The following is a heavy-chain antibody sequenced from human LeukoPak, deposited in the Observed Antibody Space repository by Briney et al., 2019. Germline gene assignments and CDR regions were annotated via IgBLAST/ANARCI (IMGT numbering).Heavy chain of an antibody. CDR3: ARADV. V-gene: IGHV3-48*03. CDR1: GFSFSTSD. J-gene: IGHJ6*02. CDR2: ISGSGSAI. Sequence: QPGGSLRLSCAASGFSFSTSDMNWVRQAPGKGLEWVSYISGSGSAIYYADSVKGRFTISRDNAKNLLFLQMNSLRAEDTAVYYCARADVWGQGTTVTVSS.